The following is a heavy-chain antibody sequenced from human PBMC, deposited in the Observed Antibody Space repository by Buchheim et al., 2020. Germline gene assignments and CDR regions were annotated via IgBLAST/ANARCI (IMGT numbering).Heavy chain of an antibody. J-gene: IGHJ6*02. CDR1: GFTFSSYG. D-gene: IGHD3-10*01. CDR2: ISYDGSNK. V-gene: IGHV3-30*18. Sequence: QVQLVESGGGVVQPGRSLRLSCAASGFTFSSYGMHWVRQAPGKGLEWVAVISYDGSNKYYVDSVKGRFTISRDNSKNTLYLQMNSLRAEDTAVYYCAKDRLLWFGELSRGMDVWGQGTT. CDR3: AKDRLLWFGELSRGMDV.